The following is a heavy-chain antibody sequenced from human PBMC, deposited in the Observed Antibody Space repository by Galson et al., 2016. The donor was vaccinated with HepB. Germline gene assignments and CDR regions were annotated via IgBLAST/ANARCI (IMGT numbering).Heavy chain of an antibody. Sequence: SVKVSCKASGYTFISYYIHWVRQAPGQGLEWMGIINPSGGATNYAQRFQGRVTMTRDTSTSTVYMELSSLRYEDTAVYYCARDGRGQYSSSSYFDYWGQGTLVTVSS. CDR1: GYTFISYY. CDR2: INPSGGAT. V-gene: IGHV1-46*01. J-gene: IGHJ4*02. CDR3: ARDGRGQYSSSSYFDY. D-gene: IGHD6-6*01.